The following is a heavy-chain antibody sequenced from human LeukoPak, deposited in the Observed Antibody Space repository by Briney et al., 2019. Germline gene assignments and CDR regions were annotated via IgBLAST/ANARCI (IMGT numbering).Heavy chain of an antibody. V-gene: IGHV3-30*02. D-gene: IGHD6-13*01. CDR3: AKDSSWYLRYFDY. Sequence: PGGSLRLSCAASGFTFSSYGMHWVRQAPGKGLEWVAFIRYDGSNKYYADSVKGRFTISRDNSKNTLYLQMNSLRAEDTAVYYCAKDSSWYLRYFDYWGQGTLVTVSS. J-gene: IGHJ4*02. CDR2: IRYDGSNK. CDR1: GFTFSSYG.